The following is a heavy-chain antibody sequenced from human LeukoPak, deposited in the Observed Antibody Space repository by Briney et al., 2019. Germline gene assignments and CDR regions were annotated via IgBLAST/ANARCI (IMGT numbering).Heavy chain of an antibody. V-gene: IGHV2-5*02. CDR1: GFSLSTSGGG. Sequence: SGPTLVKPTQTLTLTCTFSGFSLSTSGGGVGWIRQPAGKALEWLALIYWDDDKRYSPSLKSGLTITKDTSKNQVVLTMSNLDPVDTATYYCAHAGTFDYIWGSYRYSHFDYWGQGTLVTVSS. D-gene: IGHD3-16*02. CDR2: IYWDDDK. CDR3: AHAGTFDYIWGSYRYSHFDY. J-gene: IGHJ4*02.